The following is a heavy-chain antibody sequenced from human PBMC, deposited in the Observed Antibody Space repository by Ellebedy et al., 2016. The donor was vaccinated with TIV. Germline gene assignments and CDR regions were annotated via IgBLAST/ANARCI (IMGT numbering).Heavy chain of an antibody. CDR1: GFTFSSYA. CDR2: IIGSGGRT. V-gene: IGHV3-23*01. Sequence: GESLKISXAASGFTFSSYAMTWVRQAPGEGLEWVSAIIGSGGRTYYEDSVKGRFTISRDNSKNTLYLQMNSLRAEDTAVYYCAKVPGDLGYCSSSSCHILFDYWGQGTLVTVSS. CDR3: AKVPGDLGYCSSSSCHILFDY. J-gene: IGHJ4*02. D-gene: IGHD2-2*02.